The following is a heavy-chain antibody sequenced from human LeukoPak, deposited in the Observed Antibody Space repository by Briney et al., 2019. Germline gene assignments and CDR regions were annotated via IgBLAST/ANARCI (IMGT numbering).Heavy chain of an antibody. CDR1: GFTLNDFW. J-gene: IGHJ4*02. CDR3: ARDQWELLTKGYFDY. Sequence: GGSLRLSCVASGFTLNDFWMNWFRQAPGKGLEWVANIKPDGSEKYYVDSVKGRFTISRDNAKNSLYLQMNSLRVEDTAVYYCARDQWELLTKGYFDYWGQGTLVTVSS. V-gene: IGHV3-7*01. CDR2: IKPDGSEK. D-gene: IGHD1-26*01.